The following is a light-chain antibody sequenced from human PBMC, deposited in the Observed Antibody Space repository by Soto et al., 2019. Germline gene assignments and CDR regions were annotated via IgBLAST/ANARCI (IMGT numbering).Light chain of an antibody. CDR2: EGS. CDR1: SSDVGSYNL. CDR3: CSYAGSSTFVV. V-gene: IGLV2-23*03. Sequence: QSVLTQPASVSGSPGQSITISRTGTSSDVGSYNLVSWYQQPPGKAPKLMIYEGSKRPSGVSNRFSGSKSGNTASLTISGLQAEDEADYYCCSYAGSSTFVVFGGGTQLTVL. J-gene: IGLJ2*01.